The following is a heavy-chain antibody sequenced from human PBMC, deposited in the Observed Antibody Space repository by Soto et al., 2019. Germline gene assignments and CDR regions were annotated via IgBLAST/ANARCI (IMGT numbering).Heavy chain of an antibody. CDR1: WFTLCSYA. CDR2: ISGSGGST. CDR3: AKLASSGWSYFDY. J-gene: IGHJ4*02. V-gene: IGHV3-23*01. Sequence: PGGSLRLSCAAPWFTLCSYAIGWVPPVPGTGLEWVSAISGSGGSTYYADSVKGRFPISRDNSKNTLYLQMNSLRAEDTAVYYCAKLASSGWSYFDYWGQGTLVTVSS. D-gene: IGHD6-19*01.